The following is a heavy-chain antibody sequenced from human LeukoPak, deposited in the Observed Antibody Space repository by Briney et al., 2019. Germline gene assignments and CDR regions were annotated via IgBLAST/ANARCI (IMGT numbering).Heavy chain of an antibody. CDR3: ARDPSYSNYGGAFDI. Sequence: ASETLSLTCTVSGGSISSYYWSWIRQPAGKGLEWIGRIYTSGSTNYNPSLKSRVTMSVDTSKNQFSLKLSSVTAADTAVYYCARDPSYSNYGGAFDIWGQGTMVTVSS. D-gene: IGHD4-11*01. CDR1: GGSISSYY. J-gene: IGHJ3*02. V-gene: IGHV4-4*07. CDR2: IYTSGST.